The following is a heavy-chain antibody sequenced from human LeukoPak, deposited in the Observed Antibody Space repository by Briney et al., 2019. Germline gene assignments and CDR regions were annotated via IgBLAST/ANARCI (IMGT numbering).Heavy chain of an antibody. CDR1: GYTFTSYG. J-gene: IGHJ5*02. CDR2: ISAYNGNT. CDR3: ARDNSVGDYAWWFDP. Sequence: ASVKVSCKASGYTFTSYGISWVRQAPGQGLEWVGWISAYNGNTNYAQRLQGRVTMTTDTSTSTAYMELRSLRSDDTAVYYCARDNSVGDYAWWFDPWGQGTLVTVSS. V-gene: IGHV1-18*01. D-gene: IGHD1-26*01.